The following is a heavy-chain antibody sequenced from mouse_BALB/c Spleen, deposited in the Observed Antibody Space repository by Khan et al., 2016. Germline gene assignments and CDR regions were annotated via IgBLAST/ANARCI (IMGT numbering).Heavy chain of an antibody. D-gene: IGHD2-4*01. V-gene: IGHV3-2*02. Sequence: VQLQQSGPGLVKPSQSLSLTCTVTGYSITSDYAWNWIRQFPGNKLEWMGYISYSGSTSYNPSLKSRISITRDTSKNQFFLQLNSVTTEDTATXYCAKNDCDGYAMDYWGQGTSVTISS. J-gene: IGHJ4*01. CDR3: AKNDCDGYAMDY. CDR2: ISYSGST. CDR1: GYSITSDYA.